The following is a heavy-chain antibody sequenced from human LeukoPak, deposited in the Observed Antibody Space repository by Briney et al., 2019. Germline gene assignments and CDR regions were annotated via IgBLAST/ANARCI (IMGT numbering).Heavy chain of an antibody. CDR1: GYTFTSYG. J-gene: IGHJ3*02. D-gene: IGHD1-26*01. Sequence: ASVKVSCKASGYTFTSYGISWVRQAPGQRLEWMGWISAYNGNTNYAQKLQGRVTMTTDTSTSTAYMELRSLRSDDTAVYYCARDPLVGARGRRVAAFDIWGQGTMVTVSS. CDR2: ISAYNGNT. CDR3: ARDPLVGARGRRVAAFDI. V-gene: IGHV1-18*01.